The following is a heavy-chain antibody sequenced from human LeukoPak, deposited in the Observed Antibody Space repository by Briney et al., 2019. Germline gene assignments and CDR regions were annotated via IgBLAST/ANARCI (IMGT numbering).Heavy chain of an antibody. J-gene: IGHJ3*02. CDR2: MNPNSGNT. V-gene: IGHV1-8*03. Sequence: GASVKVSCKASGYTFTSYDINWVRQATGQGLEWMGWMNPNSGNTGYAQKFQGRVTITRNTSISTAYMELSSLRSEDTAVYYCARESFNRGWFYTDDAFDIWGQGTMVTVSS. D-gene: IGHD6-19*01. CDR1: GYTFTSYD. CDR3: ARESFNRGWFYTDDAFDI.